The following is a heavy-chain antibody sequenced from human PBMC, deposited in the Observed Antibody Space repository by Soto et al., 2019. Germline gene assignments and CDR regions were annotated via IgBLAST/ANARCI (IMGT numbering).Heavy chain of an antibody. CDR2: MNPNSGNT. CDR3: ARAHSSGWYIWFDP. V-gene: IGHV1-8*01. CDR1: GYTFTSYD. J-gene: IGHJ5*02. D-gene: IGHD6-19*01. Sequence: ASVKVSCKASGYTFTSYDINWVRQATGQGLEWMGWMNPNSGNTGYAQKFQGRVTMTRNTSISTAYMELSSLRSEDTAVYYCARAHSSGWYIWFDPWGQGTLVTVSS.